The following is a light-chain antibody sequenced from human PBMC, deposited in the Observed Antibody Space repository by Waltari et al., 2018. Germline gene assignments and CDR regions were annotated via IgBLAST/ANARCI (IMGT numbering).Light chain of an antibody. CDR3: CSHAGSYTL. Sequence: QSVLTQPRSVSGSPGQSVTISCTGTSNDVGGYNYVSWYQQHPGKAPKLMIFDATKRPSGVPDRFSGSKSGNTASLTISGLQSEDESDYYCCSHAGSYTLFGGGTQLTVL. CDR2: DAT. V-gene: IGLV2-11*01. J-gene: IGLJ2*01. CDR1: SNDVGGYNY.